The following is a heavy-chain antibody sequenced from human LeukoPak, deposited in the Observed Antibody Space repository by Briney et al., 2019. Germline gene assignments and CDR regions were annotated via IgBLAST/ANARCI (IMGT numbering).Heavy chain of an antibody. CDR1: GITFSDFA. D-gene: IGHD4-11*01. CDR2: ITGSGLTT. Sequence: GGSLRLSCTTTGITFSDFAMTWVRQAPGKGLEWVSIITGSGLTTYYAESVKGRFTISRDNSKNAVYLQMSSLKAEDTAVYYCARGNSHSFDYWGQGALVTVSS. J-gene: IGHJ4*02. V-gene: IGHV3-23*01. CDR3: ARGNSHSFDY.